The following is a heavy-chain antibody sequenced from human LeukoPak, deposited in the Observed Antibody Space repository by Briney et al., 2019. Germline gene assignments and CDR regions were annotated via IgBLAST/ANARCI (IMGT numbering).Heavy chain of an antibody. CDR1: GGSISSYY. V-gene: IGHV4-59*01. D-gene: IGHD7-27*01. J-gene: IGHJ4*02. Sequence: SETLSLTCTVSGGSISSYYWTWIRQPPGKGLEWIGYMYFGGRTNYNPSLKSRATISIDTSKKRFSPKLKSVTPADTAVYYCARIPGDRPDDWGQGTLVTVS. CDR3: ARIPGDRPDD. CDR2: MYFGGRT.